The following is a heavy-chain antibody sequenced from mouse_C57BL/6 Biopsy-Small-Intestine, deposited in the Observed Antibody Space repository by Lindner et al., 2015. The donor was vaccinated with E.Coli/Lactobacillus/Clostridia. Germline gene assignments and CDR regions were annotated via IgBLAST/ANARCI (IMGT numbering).Heavy chain of an antibody. CDR3: ARRRGNYLGGGSFDF. D-gene: IGHD4-1*01. J-gene: IGHJ2*01. CDR1: GFTFTDYN. Sequence: VQLQESGPELVKPGASVKIPCKASGFTFTDYNMDWVKQSHGKSLEWIGDTNLKSGGTIYNQKFKDKATLTVDKSSSTAYMELRSLTSEDTAVYYCARRRGNYLGGGSFDFWGQGAALTVSS. CDR2: TNLKSGGT. V-gene: IGHV1-18*01.